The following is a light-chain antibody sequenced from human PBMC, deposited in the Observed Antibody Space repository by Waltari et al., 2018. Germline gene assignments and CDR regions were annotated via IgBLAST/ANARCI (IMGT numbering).Light chain of an antibody. Sequence: EIVLTQSPGTLSLSPGERATLSCRASQSVSSSYLAWYQQKPGQAPSLLIQGASSRATGIPDRFSGSGSGTDFTLTISRLEPEDSAVYYCQQYGTSPRLTFGGGTKVEIK. V-gene: IGKV3-20*01. CDR2: GAS. CDR1: QSVSSSY. CDR3: QQYGTSPRLT. J-gene: IGKJ4*01.